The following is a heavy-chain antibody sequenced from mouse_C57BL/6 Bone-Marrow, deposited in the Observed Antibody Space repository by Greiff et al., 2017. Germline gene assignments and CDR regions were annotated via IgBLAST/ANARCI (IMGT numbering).Heavy chain of an antibody. CDR2: INPSSGYT. D-gene: IGHD2-4*01. J-gene: IGHJ3*01. V-gene: IGHV1-4*01. Sequence: QVQLQQSGAELARPGASVKMSCKASGYTFTSYTMHWVKQRPGQGLEWIGYINPSSGYTNYNQKFKGKATLTADKSSSTAYMQLSSLTSEDSAVYYWAGLYDYDCKAWFAYWGQGTLVTVSA. CDR1: GYTFTSYT. CDR3: AGLYDYDCKAWFAY.